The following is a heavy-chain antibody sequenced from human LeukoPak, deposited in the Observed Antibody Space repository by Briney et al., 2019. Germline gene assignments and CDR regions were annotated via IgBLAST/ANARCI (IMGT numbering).Heavy chain of an antibody. Sequence: SETLSLTCSVSSYSITSGYYWGWIRQSPGKGLEWIGSIYHSGSTHYNPSLKSRVTISVDTSKNQFSLKLSSVTAADTAVYYCARARNYYDSSGFYYEGDAFDIWGQGTMVTVSS. CDR1: SYSITSGYY. CDR3: ARARNYYDSSGFYYEGDAFDI. CDR2: IYHSGST. V-gene: IGHV4-38-2*02. D-gene: IGHD3-22*01. J-gene: IGHJ3*02.